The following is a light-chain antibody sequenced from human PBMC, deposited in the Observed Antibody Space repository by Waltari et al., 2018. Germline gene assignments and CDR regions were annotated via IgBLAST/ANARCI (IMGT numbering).Light chain of an antibody. Sequence: EIVMTQSPVILSVSPGEGATLSCRASQTISTNLACYHYKSGQAPRLLIYGASTRATGIPGRFSGSGSGTDFTLTITSLQSEDVGLYYCQQYDKWPPWTFGQGTRVDIK. J-gene: IGKJ1*01. CDR1: QTISTN. CDR3: QQYDKWPPWT. V-gene: IGKV3-15*01. CDR2: GAS.